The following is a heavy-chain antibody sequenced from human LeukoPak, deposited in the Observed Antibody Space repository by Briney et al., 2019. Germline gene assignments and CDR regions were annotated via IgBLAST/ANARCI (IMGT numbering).Heavy chain of an antibody. Sequence: GGSLRLSCAASGFTFSSYAMSWVRRAPGKGLEWVSSISGRNGNTYYADSVKGRFTISRDNSENTLYLQMNSLRAEDTAVYFCAKLTVAGTYYWGQGTLVTVSS. CDR2: ISGRNGNT. V-gene: IGHV3-23*01. CDR3: AKLTVAGTYY. D-gene: IGHD6-19*01. CDR1: GFTFSSYA. J-gene: IGHJ4*02.